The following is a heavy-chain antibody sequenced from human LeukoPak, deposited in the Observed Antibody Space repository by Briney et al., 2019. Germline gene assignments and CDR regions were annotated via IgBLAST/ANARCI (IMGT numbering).Heavy chain of an antibody. CDR1: GYSISSGYY. CDR3: ASAPRGDTAMVGFYYYYMDV. CDR2: IYHSGST. Sequence: SETPSLTCTVSGYSISSGYYWCWIRQPPGKGLEWIGSIYHSGSTYYNPSLKSRVTISVDTSKNQFSLKLSSVTAADTAVYYCASAPRGDTAMVGFYYYYMDVWGKGTTVTVSS. V-gene: IGHV4-38-2*02. D-gene: IGHD5-18*01. J-gene: IGHJ6*03.